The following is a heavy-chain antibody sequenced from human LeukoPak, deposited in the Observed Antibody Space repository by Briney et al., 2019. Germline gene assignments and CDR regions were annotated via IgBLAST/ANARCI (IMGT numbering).Heavy chain of an antibody. CDR3: ARGRSDYYLDS. CDR2: IYPNSGGT. CDR1: GYTXTDYY. Sequence: GASVKVSCKASGYTXTDYYMHWVRQAPGQGLEWMGWIYPNSGGTNYAQNFQGRVTMTRDTSISTAYMGLSRLRSDDTAVYFCARGRSDYYLDSWGQGTLVAVSS. V-gene: IGHV1-2*02. J-gene: IGHJ4*02. D-gene: IGHD3-10*01.